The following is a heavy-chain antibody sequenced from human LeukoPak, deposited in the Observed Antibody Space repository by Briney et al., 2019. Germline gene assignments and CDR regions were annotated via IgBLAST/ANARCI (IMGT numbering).Heavy chain of an antibody. Sequence: GESLQISCKGSGYSFTSYWISWVRQMPGKGVEWMGRIDPSDSYTNYSPSFQGHVTISADKSISTAYLQWSSLKASDTAMYYCARRPNYDILTGYYNSHDAFDIWGQGTMVTVSS. V-gene: IGHV5-10-1*01. CDR2: IDPSDSYT. CDR3: ARRPNYDILTGYYNSHDAFDI. J-gene: IGHJ3*02. D-gene: IGHD3-9*01. CDR1: GYSFTSYW.